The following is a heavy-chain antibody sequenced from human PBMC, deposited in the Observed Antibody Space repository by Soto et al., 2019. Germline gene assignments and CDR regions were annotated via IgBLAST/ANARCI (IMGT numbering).Heavy chain of an antibody. J-gene: IGHJ6*02. Sequence: SVKVSCKASRVAFSTFIVTWVRQAPGLGLEWVGGIIPIFGTANYAQKFQGRVTITADESTSTSYMEVNNLRSEDTAVYYCAKVRYSSPMGYYYGMDVWGQGTTVTVS. CDR1: RVAFSTFI. D-gene: IGHD6-19*01. CDR3: AKVRYSSPMGYYYGMDV. CDR2: IIPIFGTA. V-gene: IGHV1-69*13.